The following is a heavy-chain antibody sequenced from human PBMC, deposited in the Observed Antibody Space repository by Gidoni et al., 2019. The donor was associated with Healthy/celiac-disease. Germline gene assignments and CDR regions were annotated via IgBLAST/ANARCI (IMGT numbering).Heavy chain of an antibody. CDR2: ISYDGSNK. D-gene: IGHD4-4*01. CDR3: ARDMTTVTTLSAFDY. V-gene: IGHV3-30*01. CDR1: GFTFSSYA. Sequence: QVQLVESGGGVVQPGRSLRLSCAASGFTFSSYAMHWVRQAPGKGLEWVAVISYDGSNKYYADSVKGRFTISRDNSKNTLYLQMNSLRAEDTAVYYCARDMTTVTTLSAFDYWGQGTLVTVSS. J-gene: IGHJ4*02.